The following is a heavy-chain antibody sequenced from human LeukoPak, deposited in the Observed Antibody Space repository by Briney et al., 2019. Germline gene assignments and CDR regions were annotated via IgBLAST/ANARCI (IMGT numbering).Heavy chain of an antibody. CDR3: ARAVPDCSGGSCYSEGFDY. V-gene: IGHV4-59*01. CDR2: IYYSGST. J-gene: IGHJ4*02. Sequence: SSETLSLTCTVSGGSISSYYWSWIRQPPGKGLEWIGYIYYSGSTNYNPSLKSRVTISVDTSKNQFSLKLSSVTAADTAVYYCARAVPDCSGGSCYSEGFDYWGQGTLVTVSS. D-gene: IGHD2-15*01. CDR1: GGSISSYY.